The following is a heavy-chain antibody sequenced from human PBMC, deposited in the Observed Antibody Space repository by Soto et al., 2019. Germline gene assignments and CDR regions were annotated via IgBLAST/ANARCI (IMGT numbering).Heavy chain of an antibody. CDR3: AHRHDLGGFDI. V-gene: IGHV2-5*01. D-gene: IGHD2-15*01. CDR1: GFSLNTRAVG. Sequence: QITLKASGPTLVKPTQTLTLTCTFSGFSLNTRAVGVGWIRQPPGKALEWLALINWNDDERYSPSLQDRLTITNDTSRNHVVLTMTNVDPVDTATYYCAHRHDLGGFDIWGQGTTVTVSS. J-gene: IGHJ3*02. CDR2: INWNDDE.